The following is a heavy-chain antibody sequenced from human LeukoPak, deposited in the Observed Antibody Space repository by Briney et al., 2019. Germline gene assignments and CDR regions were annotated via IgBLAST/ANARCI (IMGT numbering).Heavy chain of an antibody. V-gene: IGHV1-8*01. J-gene: IGHJ4*02. CDR2: MSTSSGNT. CDR3: ARVAGSIDY. D-gene: IGHD1-26*01. CDR1: GYTFTNYD. Sequence: SVKVSCKASGYTFTNYDINWVRQATGQGLEWMGWMSTSSGNTGYAQKFQGRLTMTRDTSITTVYMELSSLRSDDTAVYYCARVAGSIDYWGQGTLVTVSS.